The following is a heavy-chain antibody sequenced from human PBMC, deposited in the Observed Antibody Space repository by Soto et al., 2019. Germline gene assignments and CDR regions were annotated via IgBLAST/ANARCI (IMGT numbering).Heavy chain of an antibody. CDR3: AAERTGYDFWSGYSSRPQLTGMDV. Sequence: SVKVSCKASGFTFTSSAVQWVRQARGQRLEWIGWIVVGSGNTNYAQKFQERVTITRDMSTSTAYMELSSLRSEDTAVYYCAAERTGYDFWSGYSSRPQLTGMDVWGQGTTVTVSS. CDR1: GFTFTSSA. J-gene: IGHJ6*02. V-gene: IGHV1-58*01. CDR2: IVVGSGNT. D-gene: IGHD3-3*01.